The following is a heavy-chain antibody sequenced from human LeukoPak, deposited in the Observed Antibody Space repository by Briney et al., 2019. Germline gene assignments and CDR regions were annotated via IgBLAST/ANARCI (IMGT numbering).Heavy chain of an antibody. Sequence: GESLKISCKTSGYNFTNYWIGWVRQMPGKGLEWMGIIDPSDSKSTYSPSFQGQVTISADKSISTAYVQWRSLKASDTAMYYCARRGGARVYNWFDPWGQGTLVTVSS. V-gene: IGHV5-51*01. D-gene: IGHD1-26*01. CDR2: IDPSDSKS. CDR3: ARRGGARVYNWFDP. J-gene: IGHJ5*02. CDR1: GYNFTNYW.